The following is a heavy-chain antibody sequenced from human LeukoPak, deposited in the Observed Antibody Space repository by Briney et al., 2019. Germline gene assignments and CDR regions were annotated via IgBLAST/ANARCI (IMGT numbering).Heavy chain of an antibody. D-gene: IGHD2-21*02. CDR2: ISAYDGNT. CDR1: GYTFTSYG. J-gene: IGHJ4*02. V-gene: IGHV1-18*01. Sequence: ASVKVSCKASGYTFTSYGISWVRQAPGQGLEWMGWISAYDGNTNYAQKLQGRVTMTTDTSTSTAYMELRSLRSDDTAVYYCARDLQRAYCGGDCYPDYWGQGTLVTVSS. CDR3: ARDLQRAYCGGDCYPDY.